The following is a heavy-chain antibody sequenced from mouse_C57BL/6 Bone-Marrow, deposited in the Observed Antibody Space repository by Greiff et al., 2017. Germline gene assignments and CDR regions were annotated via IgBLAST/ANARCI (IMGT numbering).Heavy chain of an antibody. CDR3: VRGITTVVAKGWYFDV. V-gene: IGHV10-1*01. Sequence: EVMLVESGGGLVQPKGSLKLSCAASGFSFNTYAMNWVRQAPGKGLEWVARIRSKSNNYATYYADSVKDRFTISRDDSESMLYLQMNNLKTEDTAMYYCVRGITTVVAKGWYFDVWGTGTTVTVSS. CDR2: IRSKSNNYAT. CDR1: GFSFNTYA. D-gene: IGHD1-1*01. J-gene: IGHJ1*03.